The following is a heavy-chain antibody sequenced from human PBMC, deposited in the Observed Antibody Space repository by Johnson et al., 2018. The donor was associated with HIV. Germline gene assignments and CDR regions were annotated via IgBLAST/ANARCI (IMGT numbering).Heavy chain of an antibody. CDR2: IRYDGSKK. CDR1: GFTFTSYG. CDR3: TTGSVVVAATLWWGAFEI. Sequence: QVQLVESGGGLVQPGGSLRLSCAASGFTFTSYGMHWVRQAPGKGLEWVAFIRYDGSKKYYADSVKGRFIISRDNSKSTLYLQMNSLKTEETAVYYFTTGSVVVAATLWWGAFEIWGQGTMVTVSS. J-gene: IGHJ3*02. D-gene: IGHD2-15*01. V-gene: IGHV3-30*02.